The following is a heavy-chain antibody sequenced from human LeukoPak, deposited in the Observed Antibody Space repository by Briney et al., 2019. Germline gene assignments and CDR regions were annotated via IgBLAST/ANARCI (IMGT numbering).Heavy chain of an antibody. CDR3: AYYDSSWRPFDC. J-gene: IGHJ4*02. CDR1: GGSFSGYY. Sequence: PSETLSLTCAVYGGSFSGYYWSWIRQPPGRGLEWIGEINHSGSTNYNPSLKSRVTISVDTSKNQFSLKLSSVTAADTAVYYCAYYDSSWRPFDCWGQGTLVTVSS. D-gene: IGHD3-22*01. V-gene: IGHV4-34*01. CDR2: INHSGST.